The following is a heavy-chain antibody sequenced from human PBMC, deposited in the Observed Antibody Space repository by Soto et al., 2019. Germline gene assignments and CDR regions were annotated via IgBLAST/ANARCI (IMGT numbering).Heavy chain of an antibody. CDR3: ARDLWGYCGADCYPLDV. Sequence: ETLSLTCTVSGGSISSYYWSWIRQPPGKGLEWIGYMYNTGSTIYNPSLKSRVTISVDTSKNQFSLKLNSVTAADTAVYYCARDLWGYCGADCYPLDVWGQWTTVTVS. CDR2: MYNTGST. D-gene: IGHD2-21*02. V-gene: IGHV4-59*01. J-gene: IGHJ6*02. CDR1: GGSISSYY.